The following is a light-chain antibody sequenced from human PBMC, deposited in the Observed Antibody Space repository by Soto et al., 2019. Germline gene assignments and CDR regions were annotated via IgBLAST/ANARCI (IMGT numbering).Light chain of an antibody. Sequence: QSVLTQPASVSGSPGQSITISCTGTSSDVGGYNYVSWYQQHPGKAPKLMIYDVSNRPSGVSNRFSGSKSGNTASLTISGLQAEDEADYYRSSRGVFGGGTKVTVL. V-gene: IGLV2-14*01. J-gene: IGLJ3*02. CDR1: SSDVGGYNY. CDR2: DVS. CDR3: SSRGV.